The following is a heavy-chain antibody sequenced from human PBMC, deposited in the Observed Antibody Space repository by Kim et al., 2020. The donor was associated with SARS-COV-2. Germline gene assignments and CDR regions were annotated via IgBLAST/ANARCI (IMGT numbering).Heavy chain of an antibody. CDR2: ISYDGSNK. CDR3: AKDYYSSGWYRHYYYYGMDV. V-gene: IGHV3-30*18. D-gene: IGHD6-19*01. Sequence: GGSLRLSCAASGFTFSSYGMHWVRQAPGKGLEWVAVISYDGSNKYYADSVKGRFTISRDNSKNTLYLQMNSLRAEDTAVYYCAKDYYSSGWYRHYYYYGMDVWGQGTTVTVSS. J-gene: IGHJ6*02. CDR1: GFTFSSYG.